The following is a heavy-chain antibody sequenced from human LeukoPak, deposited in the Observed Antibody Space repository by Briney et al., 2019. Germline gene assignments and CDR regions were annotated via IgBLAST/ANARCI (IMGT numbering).Heavy chain of an antibody. Sequence: SSVNVSCKTSVYSFTSYGISWVRQAPGQGLEWLGWISGYNGRIEYSQKLQGRVTMTTDTSTSTAYMELRSLTSDDTAMYYCARDIGVSQFDYWGQGTLVTVSS. CDR2: ISGYNGRI. D-gene: IGHD3-10*01. J-gene: IGHJ4*02. CDR1: VYSFTSYG. CDR3: ARDIGVSQFDY. V-gene: IGHV1-18*01.